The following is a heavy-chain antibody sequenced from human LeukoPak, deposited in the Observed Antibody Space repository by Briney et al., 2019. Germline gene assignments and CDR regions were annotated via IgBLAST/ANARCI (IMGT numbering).Heavy chain of an antibody. CDR1: GFTFSSYW. CDR2: IKQDGSVK. CDR3: AKDGAGSQSYCSSTSCYVDY. Sequence: TRGSLRLSCAASGFTFSSYWMSWVRQAPGKGLEWVANIKQDGSVKYYVDSVKGRFIISRDNAKNSLYLQMNSLRAEDTAVYYCAKDGAGSQSYCSSTSCYVDYWGQGTLVTVSS. D-gene: IGHD2-2*01. J-gene: IGHJ4*02. V-gene: IGHV3-7*03.